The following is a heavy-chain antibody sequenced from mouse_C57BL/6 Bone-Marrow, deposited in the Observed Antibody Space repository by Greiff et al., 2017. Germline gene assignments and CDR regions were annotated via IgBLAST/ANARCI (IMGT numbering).Heavy chain of an antibody. D-gene: IGHD2-12*01. J-gene: IGHJ2*01. V-gene: IGHV5-17*01. CDR1: GFTFSDYG. CDR3: AKSKLLFDY. Sequence: EVKLMESGGGLVKPGGSLKLSCAASGFTFSDYGMHWVRQAPEKGLEWVAYISSGRSTIYYADTVKGRFTISRDNAKNTLFLQMTSLRSEDTAMYYCAKSKLLFDYWGQGTTLTVSS. CDR2: ISSGRSTI.